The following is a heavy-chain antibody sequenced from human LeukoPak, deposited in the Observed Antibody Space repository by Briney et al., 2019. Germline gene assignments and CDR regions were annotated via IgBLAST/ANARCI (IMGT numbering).Heavy chain of an antibody. V-gene: IGHV3-7*01. CDR3: ARVNPHDSSGYYYVSLDY. CDR2: IKQDGSEK. Sequence: GGSLRLSCAGSRFTFGNYWMSWVRQAPGKGLEWVANIKQDGSEKYYADSVKGRFTISRDNSKNTLYLQMNSLRAEDTALYYCARVNPHDSSGYYYVSLDYWGQGTLVTVSS. D-gene: IGHD3-22*01. CDR1: RFTFGNYW. J-gene: IGHJ4*02.